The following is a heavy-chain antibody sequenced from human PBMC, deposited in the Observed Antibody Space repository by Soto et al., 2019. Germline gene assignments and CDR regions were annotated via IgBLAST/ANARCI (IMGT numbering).Heavy chain of an antibody. J-gene: IGHJ4*02. D-gene: IGHD3-9*01. CDR1: GGSISSGGYY. CDR3: ARGRLGDILTGYYSGPSYFDS. CDR2: IYYSGST. V-gene: IGHV4-31*03. Sequence: SETLSLTCTVSGGSISSGGYYWSWIRQHPGKGLEWIGYIYYSGSTYYNPSLKSRVTISVDTSKNQFSLKLSSVTAADTAVYYCARGRLGDILTGYYSGPSYFDSWGKETLATVP.